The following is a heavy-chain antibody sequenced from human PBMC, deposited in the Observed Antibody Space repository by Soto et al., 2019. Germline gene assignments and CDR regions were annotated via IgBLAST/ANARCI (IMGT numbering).Heavy chain of an antibody. D-gene: IGHD6-13*01. V-gene: IGHV3-30*18. J-gene: IGHJ6*02. CDR3: AKAMRVVAAAGTYYYYGMDV. CDR2: ISDDGSNK. CDR1: GFTFSSYG. Sequence: PGGSLRLSCAASGFTFSSYGMHWVRQAPGKGLEWVAVISDDGSNKYYADSVKGRFTISRDNSKNTLYLQMNSLRAEDTAVYYCAKAMRVVAAAGTYYYYGMDVWGQGTTVTVS.